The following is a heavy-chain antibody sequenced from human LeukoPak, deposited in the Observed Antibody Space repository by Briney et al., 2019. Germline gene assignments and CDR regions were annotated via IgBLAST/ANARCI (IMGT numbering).Heavy chain of an antibody. CDR1: GYTFTGYH. V-gene: IGHV1-2*06. CDR2: INPNSGDT. Sequence: ASVKVSCKASGYTFTGYHMHWVRQAPGQGLEWMGRINPNSGDTNYAQKFQGRVTMTRDTSISTAYMELSSLRSEDTAVYYCARGYSRLIDYWGQGTLVTVSS. CDR3: ARGYSRLIDY. J-gene: IGHJ4*02. D-gene: IGHD6-13*01.